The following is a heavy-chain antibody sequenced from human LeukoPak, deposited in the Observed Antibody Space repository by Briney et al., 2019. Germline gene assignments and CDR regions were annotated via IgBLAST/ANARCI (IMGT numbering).Heavy chain of an antibody. D-gene: IGHD2-15*01. V-gene: IGHV3-23*01. CDR3: ARDDSAFYYYGMDV. Sequence: HPGGSLRLSCAASGFTFSSYAMSWVRQAPGKGLEWVSGISGSGDNTYYADSVKGRFTISRDNSKNTLYLQMNSLRAEDTAVYYCARDDSAFYYYGMDVWGQGTTVTVSS. CDR1: GFTFSSYA. CDR2: ISGSGDNT. J-gene: IGHJ6*02.